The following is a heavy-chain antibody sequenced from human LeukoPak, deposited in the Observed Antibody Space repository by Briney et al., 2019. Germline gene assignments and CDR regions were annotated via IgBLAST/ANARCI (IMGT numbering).Heavy chain of an antibody. CDR3: ASQSYGLFEY. D-gene: IGHD3-10*01. J-gene: IGHJ4*02. CDR2: IKQDGSEK. Sequence: PGGSLRLSCAASGFTVSSNYMSWVRQAPGKGLEWVANIKQDGSEKYYVDSVKGRFTISRDNAKNSLYLQMNSLRAEDTAVYYCASQSYGLFEYWGQGTLVTVSS. CDR1: GFTVSSNY. V-gene: IGHV3-7*01.